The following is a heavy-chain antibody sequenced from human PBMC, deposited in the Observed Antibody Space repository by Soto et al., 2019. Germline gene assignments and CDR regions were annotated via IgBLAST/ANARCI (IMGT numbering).Heavy chain of an antibody. Sequence: GGSLRLSCAASGFTFSSYGMHWVRQAPGKGLEWVAVISYDGSNKYYADSVKGRFTISRDNSKNTLYLQMNSLRAEDTAVYYCAKDVLRYFGHYFDYWGQGTLVTVSS. D-gene: IGHD3-9*01. CDR2: ISYDGSNK. J-gene: IGHJ4*02. CDR3: AKDVLRYFGHYFDY. CDR1: GFTFSSYG. V-gene: IGHV3-30*18.